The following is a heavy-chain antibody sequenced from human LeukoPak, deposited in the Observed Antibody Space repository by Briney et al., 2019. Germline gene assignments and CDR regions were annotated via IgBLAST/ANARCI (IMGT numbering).Heavy chain of an antibody. D-gene: IGHD2-8*01. V-gene: IGHV1-8*01. CDR3: ARNGGLADW. J-gene: IGHJ4*02. Sequence: SVKVSCKASGYTFSNFDISWVRQAAGQGLDWMEWMNPNSGNTGYAGKFQGRIAMTRDPSLNIAYMELNSLTSEDTAVYYCARNGGLADWWGQGTLVSVSS. CDR1: GYTFSNFD. CDR2: MNPNSGNT.